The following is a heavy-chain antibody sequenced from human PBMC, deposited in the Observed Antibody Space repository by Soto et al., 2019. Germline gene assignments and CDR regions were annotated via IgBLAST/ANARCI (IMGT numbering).Heavy chain of an antibody. CDR1: GGSVSSGSYY. Sequence: KASETLSLTCTVSGGSVSSGSYYWSWIRQPPGKGLEWIGYIYYSGSTNYNPSLKSRVTISVDTSKSQFSLKLSSVTAADTAVYYCARGSCSSTSCYDDFDYWGQGTLVTVSS. D-gene: IGHD2-2*01. V-gene: IGHV4-61*01. CDR2: IYYSGST. J-gene: IGHJ4*02. CDR3: ARGSCSSTSCYDDFDY.